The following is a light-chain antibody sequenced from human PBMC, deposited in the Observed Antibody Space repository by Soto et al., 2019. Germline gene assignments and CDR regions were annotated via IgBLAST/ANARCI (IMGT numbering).Light chain of an antibody. CDR3: TSYTKSSTRKL. V-gene: IGLV2-14*01. CDR2: EVS. CDR1: SSNVGGYNY. Sequence: QSALTQPASVSGSPGQSIAISCTGTSSNVGGYNYDSWYQQHPGKVPKLIIYEVSNRPSGVSDRFSGSKSGNTASLTISGLQAEDEADYYCTSYTKSSTRKLFGGGTKVTVL. J-gene: IGLJ2*01.